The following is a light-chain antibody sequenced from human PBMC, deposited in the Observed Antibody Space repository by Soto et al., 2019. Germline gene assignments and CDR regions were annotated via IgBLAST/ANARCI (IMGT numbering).Light chain of an antibody. CDR3: SAFAATNTFEVL. CDR2: EVN. CDR1: SRDVGAYNY. J-gene: IGLJ3*02. Sequence: QSVLTKPPSVSGSPGQSVTISCTGTSRDVGAYNYVSWYQKYPGKAPKLMIHEVNQRPSGVPARFSGSKSGNTASLTVYGLQTEDEADYYCSAFAATNTFEVLFGGGTKLTVL. V-gene: IGLV2-8*01.